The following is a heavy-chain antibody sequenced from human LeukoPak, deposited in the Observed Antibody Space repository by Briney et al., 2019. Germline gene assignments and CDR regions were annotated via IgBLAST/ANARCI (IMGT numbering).Heavy chain of an antibody. D-gene: IGHD5-18*01. CDR3: AKETGILTYTYGPDY. V-gene: IGHV3-30*02. CDR2: IRFDGSKE. CDR1: GFTFSSYG. J-gene: IGHJ4*02. Sequence: GSLRLSCAASGFTFSSYGILWVRQAPGKGLEWVAFIRFDGSKEYYADSVKGQFTISRDNSKNTLYLQMNSLRAEDTAVYYCAKETGILTYTYGPDYWGQGTLVTVSS.